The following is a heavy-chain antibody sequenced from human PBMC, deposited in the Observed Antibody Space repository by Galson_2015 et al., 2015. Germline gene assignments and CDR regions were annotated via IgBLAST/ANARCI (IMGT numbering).Heavy chain of an antibody. Sequence: SLRLSCAVSGFTIYNYWMHWVRQAPGKGLVWVSRINSDGRRTSYADSVKGRFTISRDNAKNTLYLQMNRLGAEDTAVYYCAREVFQLGAQSDAFDIWGPGTAVTVSS. D-gene: IGHD6-6*01. V-gene: IGHV3-74*01. CDR3: AREVFQLGAQSDAFDI. J-gene: IGHJ3*02. CDR1: GFTIYNYW. CDR2: INSDGRRT.